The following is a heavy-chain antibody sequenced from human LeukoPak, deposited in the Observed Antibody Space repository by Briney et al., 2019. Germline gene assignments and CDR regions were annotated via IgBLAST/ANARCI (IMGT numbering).Heavy chain of an antibody. CDR3: AREGTMVRGVIGAFDI. CDR1: GFTFSSYW. J-gene: IGHJ3*02. CDR2: LKQDGSEK. D-gene: IGHD3-10*01. V-gene: IGHV3-7*05. Sequence: RGSLRLSCAASGFTFSSYWMSWVRQAPGKGLEWVANLKQDGSEKYYVDSVKGRFTISRDNAKNSLYLQMNSLRAEDTAVYYCAREGTMVRGVIGAFDIWGQGTMVTVPS.